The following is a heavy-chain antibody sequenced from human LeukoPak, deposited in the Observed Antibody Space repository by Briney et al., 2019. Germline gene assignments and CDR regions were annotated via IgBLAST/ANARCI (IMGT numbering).Heavy chain of an antibody. CDR1: GGTFSSYA. CDR3: ARSREPPYDILTGYIV. V-gene: IGHV1-69*06. J-gene: IGHJ4*02. D-gene: IGHD3-9*01. Sequence: EASVKVSCKASGGTFSSYAISWVRQAPGQGLEWMGGIIPIFGTANYAQKFQGRVTITADKSTSTAYMELSSLRSEDTAMYYCARSREPPYDILTGYIVWGQGTLVTVSS. CDR2: IIPIFGTA.